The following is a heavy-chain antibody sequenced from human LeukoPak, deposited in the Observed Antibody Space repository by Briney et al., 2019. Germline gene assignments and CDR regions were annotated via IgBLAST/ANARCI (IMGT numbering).Heavy chain of an antibody. V-gene: IGHV1-2*02. D-gene: IGHD2-2*01. J-gene: IGHJ5*02. CDR2: INPNSGAP. Sequence: ASVKVSCKASGYTFTGYYMHWVRQAPGQGLEWMGWINPNSGAPNYAQKFQGRVTMTRDTSISTAYTEVSRPRSDDTAVYYCARPTECSSTSCQNWFDPWGQGTLVTVSS. CDR3: ARPTECSSTSCQNWFDP. CDR1: GYTFTGYY.